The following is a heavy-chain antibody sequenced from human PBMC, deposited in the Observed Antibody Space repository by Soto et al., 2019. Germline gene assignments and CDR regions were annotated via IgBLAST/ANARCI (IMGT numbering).Heavy chain of an antibody. D-gene: IGHD4-4*01. CDR1: GFTFSGYW. J-gene: IGHJ4*02. V-gene: IGHV3-7*03. CDR2: IKHDGSVQ. Sequence: GGSLRLSCEASGFTFSGYWMSWVRQAPGKGLEWVADIKHDGSVQYYVDSVKGRLTISRDNAKKQLYLQMNGLRAEDTALYYCARAPYSNAWYRFDLWGQGTQVTVSS. CDR3: ARAPYSNAWYRFDL.